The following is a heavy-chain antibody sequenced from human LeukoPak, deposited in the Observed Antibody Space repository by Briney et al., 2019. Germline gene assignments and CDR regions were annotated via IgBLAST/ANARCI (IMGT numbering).Heavy chain of an antibody. CDR1: GYSFTSYW. V-gene: IGHV5-51*01. Sequence: GESLQISSKGSGYSFTSYWIGWVRPMPGKGLEWMGIIYPGDSDTRYSPSFQGQVTISADKSISTAYLQWSSLKASDTAMYYCARLGTPSSYYYYYMDVWGKGTTVTVSS. CDR3: ARLGTPSSYYYYYMDV. J-gene: IGHJ6*03. CDR2: IYPGDSDT.